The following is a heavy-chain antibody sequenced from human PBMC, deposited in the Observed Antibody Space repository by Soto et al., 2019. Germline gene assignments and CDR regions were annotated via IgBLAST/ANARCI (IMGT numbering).Heavy chain of an antibody. J-gene: IGHJ4*02. CDR3: ATVHNTSRSFDY. CDR1: GFVFSNYG. D-gene: IGHD1-20*01. Sequence: VQVVESGGGVVQPGRSLRLSCAASGFVFSNYGIHWVRQAPGKGLEWVSTTGATGRTTYYSDSVKGRFTVSRDNSKNTLDLQMSNLRAEDTAVYYCATVHNTSRSFDYWGQGTLVTVSS. V-gene: IGHV3-23*04. CDR2: TGATGRTT.